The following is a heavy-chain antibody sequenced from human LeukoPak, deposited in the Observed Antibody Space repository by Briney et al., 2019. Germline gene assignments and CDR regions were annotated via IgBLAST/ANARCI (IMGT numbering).Heavy chain of an antibody. J-gene: IGHJ4*02. D-gene: IGHD6-13*01. Sequence: GGSLRLSCAASGFTFSSYGMHWVRQAPGKGLEWVAVIWYDGSNKYYADSVKGRFTISRDNSKNTLYLQMNSLRAEDTAVYYCARDSGKYSSSWYGDYWGQGTLVTVSS. CDR3: ARDSGKYSSSWYGDY. V-gene: IGHV3-33*01. CDR2: IWYDGSNK. CDR1: GFTFSSYG.